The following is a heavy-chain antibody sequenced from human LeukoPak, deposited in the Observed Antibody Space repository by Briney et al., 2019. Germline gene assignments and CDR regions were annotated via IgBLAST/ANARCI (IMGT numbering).Heavy chain of an antibody. CDR1: GFTFSSYG. CDR3: ANGYYYDSSGYYYFSLYYYGMDV. CDR2: ISYDGSNK. D-gene: IGHD3-22*01. V-gene: IGHV3-30*18. Sequence: PGGSLRLSCAASGFTFSSYGMHWVRQAPGKGLEWVAVISYDGSNKYYADSVKGRFTISRDNSKNTLYLQMNSLRAEDTAVYYCANGYYYDSSGYYYFSLYYYGMDVWGQGTTVTVSS. J-gene: IGHJ6*02.